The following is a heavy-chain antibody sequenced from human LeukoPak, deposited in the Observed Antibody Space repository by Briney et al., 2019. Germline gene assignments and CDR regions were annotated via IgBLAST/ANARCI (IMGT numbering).Heavy chain of an antibody. D-gene: IGHD1-26*01. CDR2: IYYSGSS. V-gene: IGHV4-59*01. CDR1: GCSINSYY. J-gene: IGHJ6*03. CDR3: ARRHPASGSYYVYYYYMDV. Sequence: SETLSLTCTVSGCSINSYYWSWLRQPPGKGLEWIGYIYYSGSSNYNPSLKSRVTISVYTSKNQFSLKRSSVTAADTAVYYCARRHPASGSYYVYYYYMDVWGKGTTVTVSS.